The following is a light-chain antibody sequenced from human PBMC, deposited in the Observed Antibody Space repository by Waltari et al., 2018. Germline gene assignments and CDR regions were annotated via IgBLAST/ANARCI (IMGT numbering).Light chain of an antibody. CDR2: YVS. J-gene: IGKJ2*01. V-gene: IGKV6-21*01. CDR3: HQSSSLPYT. Sequence: EIVLTQSPAFQSVTPKEKVTIPCRASQSIGNRSHWYQQKPDQSPILLNKYVSQSFSGLPSRFSGTCSGTDFPLISNSQEAEDAASYYCHQSSSLPYTFGQGTKLEIK. CDR1: QSIGNR.